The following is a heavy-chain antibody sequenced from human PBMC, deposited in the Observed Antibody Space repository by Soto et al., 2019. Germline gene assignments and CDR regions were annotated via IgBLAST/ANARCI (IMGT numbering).Heavy chain of an antibody. J-gene: IGHJ4*02. CDR3: AREVDY. CDR1: GDSISSGGYF. Sequence: QVQLQESGPGLVKPSQTLSLTRTVSGDSISSGGYFWSWIRQHTEKGLEWIGYIYDSGSTNYNPSLKSRATISVDTSKNQFSLNLSSVTAADTAVYYCAREVDYWGQGTLVTVSS. CDR2: IYDSGST. V-gene: IGHV4-31*03.